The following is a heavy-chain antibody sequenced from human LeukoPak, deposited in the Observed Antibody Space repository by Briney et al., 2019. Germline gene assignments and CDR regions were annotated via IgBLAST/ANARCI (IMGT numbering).Heavy chain of an antibody. CDR3: ARGVALMVRGIYYFDY. CDR1: GGSISSYY. V-gene: IGHV4-4*07. D-gene: IGHD3-10*01. J-gene: IGHJ4*02. CDR2: IYTSGST. Sequence: PSETLSLTCTVSGGSISSYYWSWIRQPPGKGLKGIGRIYTSGSTNYNPSLKSRVTMSVDTSKNQFSLKLSSVTAADTAVYYCARGVALMVRGIYYFDYWGQGTLVTVSS.